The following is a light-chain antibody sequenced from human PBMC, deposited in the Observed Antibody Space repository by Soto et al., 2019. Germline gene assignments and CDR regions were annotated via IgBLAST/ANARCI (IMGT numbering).Light chain of an antibody. CDR3: QQYDSSPRT. CDR1: QSVSSIF. J-gene: IGKJ1*01. V-gene: IGKV3-20*01. Sequence: EIVLTQSPGTLSLSPGERATLSCRASQSVSSIFLAWYQQTPGQAPRLLIYGASSRATGIPDRFSGSGSGTDFTLTISRLEPEDFAVYFCQQYDSSPRTFGQGTKVEIK. CDR2: GAS.